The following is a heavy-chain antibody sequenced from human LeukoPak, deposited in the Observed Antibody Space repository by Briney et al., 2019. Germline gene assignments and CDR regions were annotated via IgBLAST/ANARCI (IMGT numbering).Heavy chain of an antibody. CDR1: GLTFSNYA. D-gene: IGHD2-15*01. J-gene: IGHJ4*02. V-gene: IGHV3-23*01. CDR2: ISDSGGST. Sequence: GGSLRLSCAASGLTFSNYAMSWVRQAPGKGLQWVSGISDSGGSTYYADSVKGRFTISRDNSKNTLYLQMNSLRADDTAVYYCAKDSLGVVVAATALDYWGQGTLVTVSS. CDR3: AKDSLGVVVAATALDY.